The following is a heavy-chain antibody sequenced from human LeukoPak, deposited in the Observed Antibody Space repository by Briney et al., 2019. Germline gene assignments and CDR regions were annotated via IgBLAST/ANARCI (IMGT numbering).Heavy chain of an antibody. V-gene: IGHV3-20*04. D-gene: IGHD3-16*01. J-gene: IGHJ4*02. CDR2: INYNGAMT. CDR1: GFTFVDYG. CDR3: PRDRWAPSFGFSHFDL. Sequence: GGSLRLSCATSGFTFVDYGLSWVRRAPGKGLEWLCAINYNGAMTGYADSVKGRFTISRDNAKNSLYLRMDSLRAEDTALYYCPRDRWAPSFGFSHFDLGGRGTLVTVS.